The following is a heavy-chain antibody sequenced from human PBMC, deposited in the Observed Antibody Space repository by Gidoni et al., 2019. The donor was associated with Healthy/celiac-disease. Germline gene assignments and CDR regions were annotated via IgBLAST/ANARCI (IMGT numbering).Heavy chain of an antibody. CDR2: INWNGGST. CDR3: ARGDTSGWYFDY. V-gene: IGHV3-20*03. D-gene: IGHD6-19*01. Sequence: FDDYGISLVRQAPGKGLEWVSGINWNGGSTGYADSVKCRFTISRDNAKNSLYLQMNSLRAEDTALYYCARGDTSGWYFDYWGQGALVTVSS. J-gene: IGHJ4*02. CDR1: FDDYG.